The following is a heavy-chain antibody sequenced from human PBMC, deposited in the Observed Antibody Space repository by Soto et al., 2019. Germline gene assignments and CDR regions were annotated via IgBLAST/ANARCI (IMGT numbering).Heavy chain of an antibody. CDR3: ARERLRGMDV. V-gene: IGHV1-8*01. CDR1: GYTFTSYD. CDR2: MNPNSANT. J-gene: IGHJ6*02. Sequence: QVQLVQSGAEVKKPGASVKVSCKASGYTFTSYDINWVRQATGQGLEWMGWMNPNSANTGYAQKFKGRVTMTRNTSIGTAYMALSSLRSEDTGVYYCARERLRGMDVWGQGTTVTVSS.